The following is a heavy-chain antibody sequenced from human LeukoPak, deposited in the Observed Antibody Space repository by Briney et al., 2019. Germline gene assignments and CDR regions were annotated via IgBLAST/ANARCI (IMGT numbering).Heavy chain of an antibody. V-gene: IGHV4-59*08. D-gene: IGHD4-17*01. Sequence: SGTLSLTCTVSGVSISSDYWSRIRLPPGKGLEWIGYIYYSGSSNYNPSLKSRVTMSVDTSKNQFSLKLTSVTAADTAVYYCARRLRQNLFDPWGQGTLVTVSS. CDR1: GVSISSDY. CDR3: ARRLRQNLFDP. J-gene: IGHJ5*02. CDR2: IYYSGSS.